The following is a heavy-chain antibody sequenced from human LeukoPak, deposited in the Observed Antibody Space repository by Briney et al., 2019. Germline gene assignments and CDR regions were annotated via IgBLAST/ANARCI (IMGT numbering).Heavy chain of an antibody. Sequence: GSLRLSCAASGFTFDNYGMMWVRQAPGKGLEWISYTSSMSSAIYYADSVKGRFTISRNNAKNSLYLQMNRLRDEDTAVYYCAKSRGFGAYDSAIPLDFWGQGTLVTVSS. CDR1: GFTFDNYG. CDR2: TSSMSSAI. D-gene: IGHD5-12*01. J-gene: IGHJ4*02. CDR3: AKSRGFGAYDSAIPLDF. V-gene: IGHV3-48*02.